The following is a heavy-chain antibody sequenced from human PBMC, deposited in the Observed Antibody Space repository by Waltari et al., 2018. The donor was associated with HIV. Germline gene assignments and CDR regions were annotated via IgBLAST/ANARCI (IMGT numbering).Heavy chain of an antibody. CDR3: ARDRGWQQFDY. CDR2: INTDGTEN. CDR1: GFTFSATW. Sequence: EVQLVESGGGLVQPGGSLRLSCTVSGFTFSATWMTWIRQAPGDGLERVANINTDGTENYYVDSVKGRFTISRDNAKNALSLQMNSLRVEDTAVYYCARDRGWQQFDYWGRGTLVTVSS. V-gene: IGHV3-7*01. D-gene: IGHD3-10*01. J-gene: IGHJ4*02.